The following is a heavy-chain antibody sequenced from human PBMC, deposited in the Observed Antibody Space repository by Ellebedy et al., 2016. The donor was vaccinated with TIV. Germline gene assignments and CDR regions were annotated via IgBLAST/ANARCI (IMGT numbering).Heavy chain of an antibody. Sequence: GESLKISXAASGFTFSSYAMSWVRQAPGKGLEWVSAISGSGGSTYYADSVKGRFTISRDNAKNSLYLQMNSLRAEDTAVYYCARDLRGVGATLFFSYYYGMDVWGQGATVTVSS. J-gene: IGHJ6*02. CDR1: GFTFSSYA. CDR2: ISGSGGST. CDR3: ARDLRGVGATLFFSYYYGMDV. D-gene: IGHD1-26*01. V-gene: IGHV3-23*01.